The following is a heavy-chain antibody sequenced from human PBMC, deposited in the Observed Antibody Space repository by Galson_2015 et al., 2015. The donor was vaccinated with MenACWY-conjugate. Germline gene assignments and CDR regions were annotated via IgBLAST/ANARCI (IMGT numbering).Heavy chain of an antibody. CDR3: ARGRGRLNFDCPLGDY. Sequence: SVKVSCKASGYTLTSYGISWVRQAPGQGLEWMGWISAYNGNTNYAQKLQGRVTMTTDTSTSTAYMELRSLRSDDTAVYYCARGRGRLNFDCPLGDYWGQGTLVTVSS. J-gene: IGHJ4*02. D-gene: IGHD3-9*01. V-gene: IGHV1-18*01. CDR1: GYTLTSYG. CDR2: ISAYNGNT.